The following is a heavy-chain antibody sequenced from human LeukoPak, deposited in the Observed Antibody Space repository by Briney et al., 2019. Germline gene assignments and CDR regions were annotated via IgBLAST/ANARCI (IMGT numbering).Heavy chain of an antibody. CDR1: GFTFSSYW. D-gene: IGHD6-19*01. V-gene: IGHV3-7*01. CDR3: ARGSSTCRYGKY. J-gene: IGHJ4*02. CDR2: IKADGSEN. Sequence: GGSLRLSCGASGFTFSSYWMSWVRQAPGKGLEWVANIKADGSENHYVGSVKGRFTISRDNAKNSLFLQVDSLRAEDTAVYYCARGSSTCRYGKYWGQGTLVTVSS.